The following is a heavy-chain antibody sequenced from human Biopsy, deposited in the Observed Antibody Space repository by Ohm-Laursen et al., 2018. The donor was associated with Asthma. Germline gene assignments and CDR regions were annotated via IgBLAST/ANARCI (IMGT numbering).Heavy chain of an antibody. J-gene: IGHJ3*02. D-gene: IGHD4-23*01. CDR3: ARGNHLLDYGGNSGAFDI. CDR1: GFTFSSYG. Sequence: SLRLSCTASGFTFSSYGMHWVRQAPGKGLEWVAVISYDGSNKYYADSVKGRFTISRDNSKNTLYLQMNSLRAEDTAVYYCARGNHLLDYGGNSGAFDIWGQGTMVTVSS. V-gene: IGHV3-30*03. CDR2: ISYDGSNK.